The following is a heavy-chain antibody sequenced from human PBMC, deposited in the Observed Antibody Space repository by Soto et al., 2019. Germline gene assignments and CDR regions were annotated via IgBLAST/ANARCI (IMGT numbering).Heavy chain of an antibody. Sequence: QVQLVQSGAEEKKPGASVKVSCKASGYTFTSYAMHWVRQAPGQRLEWMGWINAGNGNTKYSQKFQGRVTITRDTSASTAYMELSSLRSEDTAVYYCARRYYDFWSGHYYFDYWGQGTLVTVSS. CDR1: GYTFTSYA. J-gene: IGHJ4*02. V-gene: IGHV1-3*05. CDR3: ARRYYDFWSGHYYFDY. CDR2: INAGNGNT. D-gene: IGHD3-3*01.